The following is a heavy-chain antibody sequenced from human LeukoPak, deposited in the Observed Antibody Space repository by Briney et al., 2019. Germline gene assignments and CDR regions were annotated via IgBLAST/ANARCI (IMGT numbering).Heavy chain of an antibody. CDR3: AKKVVVGATSPYSDFQD. D-gene: IGHD1-26*01. CDR1: GFTFSNHA. Sequence: GGSLRLSCAASGFTFSNHAMTWVRQAPGKGLEWVAAISASGDDTFYAGSVKGRFSISRDNSKNTLYLQMNSLRAEDTALYYCAKKVVVGATSPYSDFQDWGQGTLVTVSS. J-gene: IGHJ1*01. V-gene: IGHV3-23*01. CDR2: ISASGDDT.